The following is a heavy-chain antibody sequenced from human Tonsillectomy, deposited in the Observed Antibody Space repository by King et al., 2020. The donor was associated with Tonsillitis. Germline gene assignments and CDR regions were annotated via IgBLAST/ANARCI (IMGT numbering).Heavy chain of an antibody. CDR2: INPSGGST. CDR3: AKVGSYRYEAFDI. J-gene: IGHJ3*02. Sequence: VQLVESGAEVKKPGASVKVSCKASGYTFTSYYMHWVRQAPGQGLEWMGIINPSGGSTSYAQKFQGRVTMTRATVTGTVYMVLSSLRSEDTAVYYCAKVGSYRYEAFDIWGQGTMVTVS. CDR1: GYTFTSYY. V-gene: IGHV1-46*03. D-gene: IGHD3-16*02.